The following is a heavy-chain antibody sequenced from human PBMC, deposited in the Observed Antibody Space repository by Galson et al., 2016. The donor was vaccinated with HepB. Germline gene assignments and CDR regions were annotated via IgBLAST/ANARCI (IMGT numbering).Heavy chain of an antibody. V-gene: IGHV1-3*04. J-gene: IGHJ4*02. D-gene: IGHD2/OR15-2a*01. CDR2: INIGDDNT. CDR3: ARGPFISPWDY. Sequence: SVKVSCKASGYTFINYNMHWVRQAPGQRLEWMGWINIGDDNTKYSQKFQGRVTITRDSSARTVYMELSSLRSEDTAVYYCARGPFISPWDYWGPGTLVTASA. CDR1: GYTFINYN.